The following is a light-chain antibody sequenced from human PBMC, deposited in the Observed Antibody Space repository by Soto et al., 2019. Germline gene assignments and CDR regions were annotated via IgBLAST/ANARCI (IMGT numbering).Light chain of an antibody. CDR3: QQYNNWPWT. J-gene: IGKJ1*01. V-gene: IGKV3-15*01. CDR2: GAS. CDR1: QSVSSN. Sequence: EIVMTQSPATLSVSPGERATLFCGASQSVSSNLAWYQQKPGQAPRLLIYGASTRATGIPARFSGSGSGTEFTLTISSLQSEDFAVYYCQQYNNWPWTFGQGTKVDIK.